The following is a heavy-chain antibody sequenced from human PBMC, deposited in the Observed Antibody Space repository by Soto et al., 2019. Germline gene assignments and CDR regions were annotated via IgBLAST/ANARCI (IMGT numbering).Heavy chain of an antibody. Sequence: QLQLQESGPGLVRPSETLSLTCTVSGGSIRSSSYSWGWLRQSPGTGLEWVGSMFYSGSTFFHPSLESRVTISLDMSKSQFSLKLTSVTAADTGVDFCAGSGAQHDNGHCFYYWGRGTLVTVSS. D-gene: IGHD3-10*01. V-gene: IGHV4-39*01. CDR2: MFYSGST. CDR1: GGSIRSSSYS. CDR3: AGSGAQHDNGHCFYY. J-gene: IGHJ4*02.